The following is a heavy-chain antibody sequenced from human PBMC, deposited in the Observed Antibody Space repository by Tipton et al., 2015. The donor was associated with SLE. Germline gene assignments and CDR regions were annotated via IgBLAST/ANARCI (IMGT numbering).Heavy chain of an antibody. J-gene: IGHJ3*01. CDR1: GASISSGYYY. V-gene: IGHV4-31*03. Sequence: TLSLTCNVSGASISSGYYYWTWIRQHPGKGLEWIGYISYSGSTYYNPSLRSRVTMSVDPSKNQFSLTLMSVTAADTAVYFCARIIAGHGDAFDVWGQGTMVTVSS. CDR2: ISYSGST. CDR3: ARIIAGHGDAFDV.